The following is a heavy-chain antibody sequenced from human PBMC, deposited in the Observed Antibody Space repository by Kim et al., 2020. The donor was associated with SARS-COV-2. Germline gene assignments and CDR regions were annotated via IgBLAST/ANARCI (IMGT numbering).Heavy chain of an antibody. CDR2: IKSKTDGGTT. V-gene: IGHV3-15*01. D-gene: IGHD3-10*01. Sequence: GGSLRLSCAASGFTFSNAWMSWVRQAPGKGLEWVGRIKSKTDGGTTDYAAPVKGRFTISRDDSKNTLYLQMNSLKTEDTAVYYCVTVLLWFGELSQNWFDPWGQGTLVTVSS. J-gene: IGHJ5*02. CDR1: GFTFSNAW. CDR3: VTVLLWFGELSQNWFDP.